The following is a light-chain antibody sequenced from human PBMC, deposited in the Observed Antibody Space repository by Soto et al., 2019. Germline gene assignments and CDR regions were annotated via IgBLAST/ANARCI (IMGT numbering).Light chain of an antibody. CDR3: QSYDSSLSGDFV. CDR2: ANS. CDR1: ISNIGAGFD. J-gene: IGLJ1*01. V-gene: IGLV1-40*01. Sequence: QSVLTQPPSVSGAPGQRVTISCTGTISNIGAGFDVHWYQQLPGAVPKLLIFANSDRPSGVPGRFSGSKSGTSASLVITGLQADDEAVYYCQSYDSSLSGDFVFGTGTTVTVL.